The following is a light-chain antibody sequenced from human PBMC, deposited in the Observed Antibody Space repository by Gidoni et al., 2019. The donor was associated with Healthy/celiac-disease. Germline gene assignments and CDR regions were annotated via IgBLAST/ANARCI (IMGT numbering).Light chain of an antibody. CDR3: QQRSNWPPFT. V-gene: IGKV3-11*01. J-gene: IGKJ3*01. CDR2: DAY. CDR1: QSVSSY. Sequence: EIVLTQSPATLSLSPGERATLSCRASQSVSSYLAWYQQKPGQAPRLLIYDAYNRATGIPARFSGSGSRTDFTLTISSLEPEDFTVYYCQQRSNWPPFTCGPGTKVDIK.